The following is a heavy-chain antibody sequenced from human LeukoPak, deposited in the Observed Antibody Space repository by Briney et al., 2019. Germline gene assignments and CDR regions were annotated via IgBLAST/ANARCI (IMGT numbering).Heavy chain of an antibody. CDR1: GFTFTSYS. CDR3: AKGSYYDSSGSFYFDY. Sequence: GGSLRLSCAASGFTFTSYSMNWVRQAPGKGLEWVSGISGSGDNTYYADSVKGRFTISRDNSKNTLYAQVNSLGTADTAAYSCAKGSYYDSSGSFYFDYWGQGPLVPVSS. V-gene: IGHV3-23*01. D-gene: IGHD3-22*01. CDR2: ISGSGDNT. J-gene: IGHJ4*02.